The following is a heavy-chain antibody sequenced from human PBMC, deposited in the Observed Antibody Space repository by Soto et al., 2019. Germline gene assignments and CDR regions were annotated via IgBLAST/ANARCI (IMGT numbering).Heavy chain of an antibody. V-gene: IGHV3-15*01. D-gene: IGHD1-26*01. CDR1: GFSFRDAW. CDR3: SIGPIVGAIGH. Sequence: GGSLRLSCAAPGFSFRDAWITWVRQAPGKRPGWIGRIKSQCDGGTPDHSAHVRGRFTISRYDSRNILYLEMDSLKTEVTAVYYLSIGPIVGAIGHWGQGALVTVSS. CDR2: IKSQCDGGTP. J-gene: IGHJ4*02.